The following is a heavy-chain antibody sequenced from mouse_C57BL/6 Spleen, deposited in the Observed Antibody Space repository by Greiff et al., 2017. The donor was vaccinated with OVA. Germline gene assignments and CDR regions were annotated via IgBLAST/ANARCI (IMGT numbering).Heavy chain of an antibody. CDR3: ARDGNYE. CDR2: IYPGDGDT. J-gene: IGHJ2*01. Sequence: VQLQQSGPELVKPGASVKISCKASGYAFSSSWMNWVKQRPGKGLEWIGRIYPGDGDTNYNGKFKGKATLTADKSSSTAYMQLSSLASEDSAVYFCARDGNYEWGQGTTLTVSS. CDR1: GYAFSSSW. D-gene: IGHD2-1*01. V-gene: IGHV1-82*01.